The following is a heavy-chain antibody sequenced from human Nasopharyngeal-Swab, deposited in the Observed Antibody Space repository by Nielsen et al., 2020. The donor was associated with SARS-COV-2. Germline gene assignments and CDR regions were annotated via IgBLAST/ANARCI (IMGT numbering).Heavy chain of an antibody. J-gene: IGHJ3*02. V-gene: IGHV4-4*02. CDR1: GGSISSSNW. D-gene: IGHD3-22*01. CDR3: ARDRGRITMIVVVNDAFDI. CDR2: IYHSGST. Sequence: SETLSLTCAVSGGSISSSNWWSWVRQPPGKGLEWIGEIYHSGSTNYNPSLKSRVTISVDKSKNKFSLKLSSVTAADTAVYYCARDRGRITMIVVVNDAFDIWGQGTMVTVSS.